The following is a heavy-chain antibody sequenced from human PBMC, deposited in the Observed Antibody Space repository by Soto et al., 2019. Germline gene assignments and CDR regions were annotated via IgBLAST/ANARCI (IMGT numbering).Heavy chain of an antibody. Sequence: PGGSLRLSCVASGFTFSSYGMHWVRQAPGKGLEWVAVMSYDGSHEYYADSVKGRFTISRDNSKTILYLQMNSLRLEDTAVYYCAKGSVLRVVEAPLAILGGVDVWRQGAMVTVSS. CDR2: MSYDGSHE. CDR3: AKGSVLRVVEAPLAILGGVDV. CDR1: GFTFSSYG. J-gene: IGHJ6*02. V-gene: IGHV3-33*06. D-gene: IGHD2-8*01.